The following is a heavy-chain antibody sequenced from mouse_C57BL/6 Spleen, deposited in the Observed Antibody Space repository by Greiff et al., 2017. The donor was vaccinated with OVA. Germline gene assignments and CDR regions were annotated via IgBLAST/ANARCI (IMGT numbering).Heavy chain of an antibody. D-gene: IGHD4-1*01. V-gene: IGHV1-15*01. CDR1: GYTFTDYE. CDR3: TRKGANWDAFAY. Sequence: QVQLKESGAELVRPGASVTLSCKASGYTFTDYEMHWVKQTPVHGLEWIGAIDPETGGTAYNQKFKGKAILTADKSSSTAYMELRSLTSEDSAVYYCTRKGANWDAFAYWGQGTLVTVSA. J-gene: IGHJ3*01. CDR2: IDPETGGT.